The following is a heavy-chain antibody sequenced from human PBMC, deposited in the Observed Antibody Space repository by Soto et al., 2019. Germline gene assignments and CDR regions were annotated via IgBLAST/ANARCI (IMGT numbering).Heavy chain of an antibody. J-gene: IGHJ4*02. Sequence: SGTLSLTCAVYGGSFSGYYWSWIRQPPGKGLEWIGEINHSGSTNYNPSLKSRVTISVDTSKNQFSLKLSSVTAADTAVYYCAREHPRYQRLIDYWGQGTPVTVSS. V-gene: IGHV4-34*01. CDR2: INHSGST. D-gene: IGHD6-25*01. CDR3: AREHPRYQRLIDY. CDR1: GGSFSGYY.